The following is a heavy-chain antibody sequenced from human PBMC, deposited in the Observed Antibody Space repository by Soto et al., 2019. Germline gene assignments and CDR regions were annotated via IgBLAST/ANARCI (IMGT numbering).Heavy chain of an antibody. Sequence: QVQLVQSGAEVKKPGSSVKVSCKASGGTFSSYTISWVRQAPGQGLEWMGRIIPILGIANYAQKFQGRVTITADXXTXTXXRELSSLRSEDTAVYYSARDRAEYYDGRPNNWFDPWGQGTLVTVSS. CDR2: IIPILGIA. V-gene: IGHV1-69*08. D-gene: IGHD3-10*01. CDR3: ARDRAEYYDGRPNNWFDP. CDR1: GGTFSSYT. J-gene: IGHJ5*02.